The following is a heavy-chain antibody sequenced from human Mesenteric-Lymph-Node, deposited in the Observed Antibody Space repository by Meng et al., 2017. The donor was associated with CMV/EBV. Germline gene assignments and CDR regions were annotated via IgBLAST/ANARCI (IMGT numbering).Heavy chain of an antibody. CDR2: VYYNGDT. J-gene: IGHJ6*02. CDR1: GGSISTYF. V-gene: IGHV4-59*01. CDR3: VRSIEYSSPGYYYYGMDV. D-gene: IGHD6-6*01. Sequence: GSLRLSCTVSGGSISTYFWHWIRQPPGRGLEWIGYVYYNGDTNYNPSLKSRVSLSVDPYNNQFSLKLTSVTTADTAMYYCVRSIEYSSPGYYYYGMDVWGQGTTVTVSS.